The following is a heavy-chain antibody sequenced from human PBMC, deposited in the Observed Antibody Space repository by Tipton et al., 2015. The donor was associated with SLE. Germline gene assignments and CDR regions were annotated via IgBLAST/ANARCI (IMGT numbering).Heavy chain of an antibody. CDR2: IYYTGST. CDR1: GGSISSYY. CDR3: ARGDDILTDNWFNS. V-gene: IGHV4-59*12. Sequence: TLSLTCTVSGGSISSYYWSWIRQPPGKGLEWIGYIYYTGSTNYNPSLKSRVSMSVDTSKSQFSLELTSVTVADTAVYYCARGDDILTDNWFNSWGQGTLVTVSS. J-gene: IGHJ5*01. D-gene: IGHD3-9*01.